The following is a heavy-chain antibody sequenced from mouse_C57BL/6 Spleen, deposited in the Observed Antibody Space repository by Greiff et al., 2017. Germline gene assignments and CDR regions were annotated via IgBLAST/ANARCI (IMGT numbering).Heavy chain of an antibody. V-gene: IGHV1-53*01. D-gene: IGHD2-3*01. J-gene: IGHJ4*01. CDR2: INPSNGGT. CDR1: GYTFTSYW. Sequence: VQLQQPGTELVKPGASVKLSCKASGYTFTSYWMHWVKQRPGQGLEWIGNINPSNGGTNYNEKFKSKATLTVDKSSSTAYMQLSSLTSEDSAVYYCARWSYDGYYVEAMDYWGQGTSVTVSS. CDR3: ARWSYDGYYVEAMDY.